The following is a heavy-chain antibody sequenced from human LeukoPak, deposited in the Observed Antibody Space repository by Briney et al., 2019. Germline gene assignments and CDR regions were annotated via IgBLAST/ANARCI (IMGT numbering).Heavy chain of an antibody. CDR2: INSDGSSA. J-gene: IGHJ4*02. Sequence: GGSLRLSCAASGFTFSSYWMHWVRQAPGKGLVWVSRINSDGSSANYADSVEGRFTISRDNAKNTVYLQMNSLRAEDTAVYYCASGGPRSSSTWTDGWGQGTLVTVSS. V-gene: IGHV3-74*01. CDR1: GFTFSSYW. D-gene: IGHD6-13*01. CDR3: ASGGPRSSSTWTDG.